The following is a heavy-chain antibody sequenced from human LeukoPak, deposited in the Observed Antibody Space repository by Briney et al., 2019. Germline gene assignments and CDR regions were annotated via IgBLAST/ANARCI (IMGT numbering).Heavy chain of an antibody. Sequence: PGGSLRLSCAASGFTFNGYAMHWVRQAPGKGLEWVAVISYDGSNKYYADSVKGRFTISRDNSKNTLFLQMNSLRAEDTAVYYCAREIAGDLYSPNYFDYWGQGTLVTVSS. V-gene: IGHV3-30-3*01. D-gene: IGHD3-10*01. CDR1: GFTFNGYA. J-gene: IGHJ4*02. CDR2: ISYDGSNK. CDR3: AREIAGDLYSPNYFDY.